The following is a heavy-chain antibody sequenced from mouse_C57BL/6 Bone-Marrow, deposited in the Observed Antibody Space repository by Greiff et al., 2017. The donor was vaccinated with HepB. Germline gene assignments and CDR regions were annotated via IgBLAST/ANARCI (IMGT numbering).Heavy chain of an antibody. CDR1: GYTFTSYW. V-gene: IGHV1-59*01. J-gene: IGHJ1*03. CDR2: IDPSDSYT. Sequence: VQLQQPGAELVRPGTSVKLSCKASGYTFTSYWMHWVKQRPGQGLEWIGVIDPSDSYTNYNQKFKGKATLTVDTSSSTAYMQLSSLTSEDSAVYYCARLRGNVDVWGTGTTVTVSS. CDR3: ARLRGNVDV.